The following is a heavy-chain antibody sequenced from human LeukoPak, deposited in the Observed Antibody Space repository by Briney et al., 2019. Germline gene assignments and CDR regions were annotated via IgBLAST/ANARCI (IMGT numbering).Heavy chain of an antibody. V-gene: IGHV1-24*01. Sequence: ASVKVSCKVSGYTLTQLSMHWVRQAPGKGLEWMGGFDPEDGETIYAQKFQGRVTMTEETSTDTAYMELSSLRSEDTAVYYCATGALGYYYDSSGYYYWGQGTLVTVSS. CDR2: FDPEDGET. J-gene: IGHJ4*02. CDR3: ATGALGYYYDSSGYYY. D-gene: IGHD3-22*01. CDR1: GYTLTQLS.